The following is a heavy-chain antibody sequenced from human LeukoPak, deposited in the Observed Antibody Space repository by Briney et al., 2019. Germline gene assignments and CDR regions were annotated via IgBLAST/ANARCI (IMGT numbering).Heavy chain of an antibody. D-gene: IGHD2-21*01. Sequence: GGSLRLSCAASGFTFSSYAMHWVRQAPGKGLEWVAVISYDGSNKYYADSVKGRFTISRDNSKNTLYLQMNSLRAEDTAVYYCAKTSGLSGDYLWAFDYWGQGTLVTVSS. CDR3: AKTSGLSGDYLWAFDY. CDR1: GFTFSSYA. CDR2: ISYDGSNK. J-gene: IGHJ4*02. V-gene: IGHV3-30-3*02.